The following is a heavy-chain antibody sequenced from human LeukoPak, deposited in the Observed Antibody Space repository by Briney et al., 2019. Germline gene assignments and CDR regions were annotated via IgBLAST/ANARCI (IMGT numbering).Heavy chain of an antibody. CDR3: ARDSGYNAFDI. V-gene: IGHV3-7*01. J-gene: IGHJ3*02. D-gene: IGHD5-12*01. CDR2: NPDGSRI. Sequence: NPDGSRINYVDSVKGRFTFSRDNAKNSLFLQMNSLRAEDAAVFYCARDSGYNAFDIWGQGTMVTVSS.